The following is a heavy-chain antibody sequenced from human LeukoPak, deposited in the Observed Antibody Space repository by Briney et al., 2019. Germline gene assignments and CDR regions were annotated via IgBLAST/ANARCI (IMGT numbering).Heavy chain of an antibody. D-gene: IGHD3-10*01. Sequence: GGSLRLSCAASGFTVSSNYMSWVRQAPGKGLEWVSVIYSGGSTYYADSVKGRFTISRDNSKNTLYLQMNSLRAEDTAVYYCARNGGKWTMVRGDGFYFDYWGQGTLVTVSS. J-gene: IGHJ4*02. CDR1: GFTVSSNY. V-gene: IGHV3-53*05. CDR2: IYSGGST. CDR3: ARNGGKWTMVRGDGFYFDY.